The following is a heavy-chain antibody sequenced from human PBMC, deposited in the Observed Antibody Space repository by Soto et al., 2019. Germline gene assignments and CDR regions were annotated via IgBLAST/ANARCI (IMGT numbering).Heavy chain of an antibody. J-gene: IGHJ4*02. CDR1: EFTCSSYV. Sequence: QVQLVESGGGVVQPGTSLRLSCVGSEFTCSSYVIHWVRQAPGKGLEWVALTSYDGSNNFYGDSVKGRFTISRHNSRNTVELQRDSLRFEDTAVYFCARWGTTGGLDVWGQGTLVSGSS. CDR2: TSYDGSNN. V-gene: IGHV3-33*05. CDR3: ARWGTTGGLDV. D-gene: IGHD3-16*01.